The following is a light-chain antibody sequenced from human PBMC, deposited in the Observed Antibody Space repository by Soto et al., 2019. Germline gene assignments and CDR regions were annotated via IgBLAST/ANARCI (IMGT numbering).Light chain of an antibody. CDR1: QSVTTY. J-gene: IGKJ5*01. Sequence: EIVLTQSPATLSLSPGERANISCRASQSVTTYLAWYQQKPGQAPRLLIYDASDRATGIPARFSGSGSGTDFTLTISSLEPEDFAVYYCQQRSNWPPSITFGQGTRLEFX. CDR3: QQRSNWPPSIT. V-gene: IGKV3-11*01. CDR2: DAS.